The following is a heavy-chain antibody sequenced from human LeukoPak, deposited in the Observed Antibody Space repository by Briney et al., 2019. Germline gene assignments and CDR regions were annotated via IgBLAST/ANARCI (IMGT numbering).Heavy chain of an antibody. CDR2: IYTSGST. D-gene: IGHD5-18*01. Sequence: PSETLSLTCTVSGGSISSYYWSWIRQPAGKGLEWIGRIYTSGSTNYNPSLKSRVTMSVDTSKNQFSLKLSSVTAADTAVCYCARHRRSGYSYGPFDPWGQGTLVAVSS. CDR3: ARHRRSGYSYGPFDP. CDR1: GGSISSYY. J-gene: IGHJ5*02. V-gene: IGHV4-4*07.